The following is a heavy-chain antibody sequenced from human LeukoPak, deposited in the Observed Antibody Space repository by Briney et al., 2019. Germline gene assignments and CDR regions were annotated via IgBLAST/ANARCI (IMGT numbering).Heavy chain of an antibody. CDR3: ARFRLYGDDGGYFDY. D-gene: IGHD4-23*01. CDR2: IYPGDSDT. CDR1: GYSFTNYW. V-gene: IGHV5-51*01. J-gene: IGHJ4*02. Sequence: GESLKISCKGSGYSFTNYWIGWVRQMPGKGLEWMGIIYPGDSDTRYSPSFQGQVTISADKSISTAYLQWSSLKASDTAMYYCARFRLYGDDGGYFDYWGQGTLVTVSS.